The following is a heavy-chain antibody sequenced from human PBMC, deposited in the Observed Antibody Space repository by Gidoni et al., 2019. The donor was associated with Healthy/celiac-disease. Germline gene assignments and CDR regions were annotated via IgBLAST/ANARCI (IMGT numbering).Heavy chain of an antibody. CDR2: INHSGST. CDR1: GGSSSGHY. V-gene: IGHV4-34*01. D-gene: IGHD2-15*01. Sequence: QVHLQQGGAGLLKPSVTLSLTCAVSGGSSSGHYRSWIRRPPGTGLKWIGEINHSGSTNCNPSLRSRVTIAVDTSKSQFSLKLSSVTAADTAVYYCARWGYCSGGSCATPYFDYWGQGTLVTVSS. CDR3: ARWGYCSGGSCATPYFDY. J-gene: IGHJ4*02.